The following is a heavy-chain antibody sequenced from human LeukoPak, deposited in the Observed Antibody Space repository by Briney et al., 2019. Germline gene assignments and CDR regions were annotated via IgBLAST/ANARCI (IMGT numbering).Heavy chain of an antibody. J-gene: IGHJ6*03. V-gene: IGHV3-23*01. CDR2: ISGSGGST. Sequence: GGSLRLSCAASGFTFSSYAMSWVRQAPGKGLEWVSVISGSGGSTYYADSVKGRFIISRDNSKNTLYLQMNSLRAEDTAVYYCAKDLGSGLYYYYYMDVWGKGTTVTVSS. CDR3: AKDLGSGLYYYYYMDV. CDR1: GFTFSSYA. D-gene: IGHD6-25*01.